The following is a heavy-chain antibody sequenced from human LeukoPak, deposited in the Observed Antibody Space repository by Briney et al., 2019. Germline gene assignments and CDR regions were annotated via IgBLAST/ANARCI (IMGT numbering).Heavy chain of an antibody. CDR3: AREVTVWLGDLHGDFFDY. CDR2: IYYSGST. Sequence: PSETLSLTCTVSGGSISSYYWTWIRQPPGKALEWIGSIYYSGSTNYNPSLKSRVTISVDTSNDQFSLRLSSVTAADTAVYYCAREVTVWLGDLHGDFFDYWGQGLLVTVSP. D-gene: IGHD3-10*01. J-gene: IGHJ4*02. CDR1: GGSISSYY. V-gene: IGHV4-59*01.